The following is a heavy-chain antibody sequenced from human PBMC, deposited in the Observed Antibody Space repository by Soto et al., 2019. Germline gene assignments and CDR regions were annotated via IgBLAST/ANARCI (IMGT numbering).Heavy chain of an antibody. J-gene: IGHJ4*02. D-gene: IGHD3-16*01. CDR3: AREYVDTITGPSTFDY. Sequence: PSQTLSLTCTISGDSVSINSAAWNWIRQSPSRGFEWLGRTYYRSKWYNDYAVSVKSRITINPDTSKNQFSLQLNSVTPEDTAVYYCAREYVDTITGPSTFDYWGQGTLVTVSS. V-gene: IGHV6-1*01. CDR2: TYYRSKWYN. CDR1: GDSVSINSAA.